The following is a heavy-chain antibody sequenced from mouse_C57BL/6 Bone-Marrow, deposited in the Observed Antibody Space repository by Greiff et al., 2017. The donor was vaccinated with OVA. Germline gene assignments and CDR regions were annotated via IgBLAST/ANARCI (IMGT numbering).Heavy chain of an antibody. CDR3: ARGVDYYGYDEGWSFAY. V-gene: IGHV1-81*01. J-gene: IGHJ3*01. Sequence: VQLQQSGAELARPGASVKLSCKASGYTLTSYGISWGKQRTGHGLEWVGEIYPRSGNTYYNEKVKGKATLTADKSSSTAYMELRSLTSEDSAVYFCARGVDYYGYDEGWSFAYWGQGTLVTVSA. CDR2: IYPRSGNT. D-gene: IGHD2-2*01. CDR1: GYTLTSYG.